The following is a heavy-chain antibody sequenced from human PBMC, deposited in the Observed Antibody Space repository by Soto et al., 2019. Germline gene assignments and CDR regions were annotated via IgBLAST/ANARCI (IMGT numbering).Heavy chain of an antibody. V-gene: IGHV4-39*01. D-gene: IGHD5-12*01. CDR3: ARREYGGYSGYEGVDY. Sequence: SETLSLTCTVSGGSISSSSYYWGWIRQPPGKGLEWIGSIYYSGSTYYNPSLKSRVTISVDTSKNQFSLKLSSVTAADTAVYYCARREYGGYSGYEGVDYWGQGTLVTVSS. CDR1: GGSISSSSYY. J-gene: IGHJ4*02. CDR2: IYYSGST.